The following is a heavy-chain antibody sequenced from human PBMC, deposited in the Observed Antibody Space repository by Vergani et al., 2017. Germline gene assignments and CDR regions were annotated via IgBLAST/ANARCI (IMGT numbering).Heavy chain of an antibody. CDR2: IGKDGINT. J-gene: IGHJ3*02. D-gene: IGHD3-22*01. CDR3: AREPLRTYDSSGYYFHDAFDI. Sequence: QVQLVESAGGVVQPGGSLRLYCAASGFTFSNFGMHWIRQAPGKGLEWLAYIGKDGINTRYRDAVKGRFTVSRDNSKDILYLQMNSLRAEDTAVYFCAREPLRTYDSSGYYFHDAFDIWGQGTMVTVSS. CDR1: GFTFSNFG. V-gene: IGHV3-30*02.